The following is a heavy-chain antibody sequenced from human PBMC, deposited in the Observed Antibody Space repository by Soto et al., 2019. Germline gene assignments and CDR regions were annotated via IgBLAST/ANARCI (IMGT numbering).Heavy chain of an antibody. CDR2: ISAYNGNT. CDR1: GYTFTSYG. Sequence: GASVKVSCKASGYTFTSYGISWVLQAPGQGLEWMGWISAYNGNTNYAQKLQGRVTMTTDTSTSTAYMELSSLRSEDTAVYYCARDVTGTATRYFDYWGQGTLVTVSS. D-gene: IGHD1-20*01. J-gene: IGHJ4*02. CDR3: ARDVTGTATRYFDY. V-gene: IGHV1-18*01.